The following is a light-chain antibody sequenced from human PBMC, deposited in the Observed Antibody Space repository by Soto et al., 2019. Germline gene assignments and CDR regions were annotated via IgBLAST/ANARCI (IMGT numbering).Light chain of an antibody. J-gene: IGKJ5*01. Sequence: ESVLTQSPATLSLSPGERATLSCRASPSVSNSLAWYQHKPGQAPRLLIYDASNRATGVPTRFSGSGSGTDFTLTIDTLQSEDFAVYYCQQYHNWLPITFGQGTRVEI. CDR3: QQYHNWLPIT. CDR1: PSVSNS. V-gene: IGKV3-11*01. CDR2: DAS.